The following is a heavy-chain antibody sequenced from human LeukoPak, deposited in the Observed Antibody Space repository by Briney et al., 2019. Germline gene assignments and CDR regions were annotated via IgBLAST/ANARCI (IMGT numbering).Heavy chain of an antibody. Sequence: PSETLSLTCTVSGGSISSGSYYWSWIRQPAGKGLEWIGRIYSSGVTNYNPSLKSRVTMSIDTSKNQFSLKMTSVTAADTAMYFCARGTDIFDFWGQGALVTVSS. CDR1: GGSISSGSYY. V-gene: IGHV4-61*02. J-gene: IGHJ4*02. CDR3: ARGTDIFDF. CDR2: IYSSGVT.